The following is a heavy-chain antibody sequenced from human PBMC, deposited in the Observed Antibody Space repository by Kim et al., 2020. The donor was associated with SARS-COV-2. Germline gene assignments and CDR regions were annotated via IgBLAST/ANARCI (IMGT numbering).Heavy chain of an antibody. V-gene: IGHV3-11*06. D-gene: IGHD3-3*01. Sequence: GGSLRLSCAASGFTFSDYYMSWIRQAPGKGLEWVSYISSSSSYTNYADSVKGRFTISRDNAKNSLYLQMNSLRAEDTAVYYCARGGYDFWSAHPMVRGVKGWFDPWGQGTLVTVSS. J-gene: IGHJ5*02. CDR2: ISSSSSYT. CDR1: GFTFSDYY. CDR3: ARGGYDFWSAHPMVRGVKGWFDP.